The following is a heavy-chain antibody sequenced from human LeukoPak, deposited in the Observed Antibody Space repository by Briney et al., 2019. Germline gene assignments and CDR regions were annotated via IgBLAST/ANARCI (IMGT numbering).Heavy chain of an antibody. V-gene: IGHV3-21*01. J-gene: IGHJ3*02. CDR2: ISISSNYI. D-gene: IGHD3-3*01. Sequence: GGSLRLSCAASGFTFSSYCMHWVRQAPGKGLEWVSSISISSNYIYYADSVKGRFTISRDNAKNSLYLQVNSLRAEDTAVYYCARDSRFGVVGRDAFDIWGKGTVVTVSS. CDR1: GFTFSSYC. CDR3: ARDSRFGVVGRDAFDI.